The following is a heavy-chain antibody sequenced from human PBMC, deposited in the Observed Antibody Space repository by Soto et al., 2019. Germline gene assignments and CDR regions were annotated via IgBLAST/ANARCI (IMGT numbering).Heavy chain of an antibody. CDR3: ARDSHSPTIDY. CDR2: IYYSGST. CDR1: GGSISSSSYY. J-gene: IGHJ4*02. Sequence: PSETLSLTCTVSGGSISSSSYYWGWIRQPPGKGLEWIGSIYYSGSTYYNPSLKSRVTISVDTSKNQFSLKLSSVTAADTAVYYCARDSHSPTIDYWGQGTLVTVSS. V-gene: IGHV4-39*07. D-gene: IGHD1-1*01.